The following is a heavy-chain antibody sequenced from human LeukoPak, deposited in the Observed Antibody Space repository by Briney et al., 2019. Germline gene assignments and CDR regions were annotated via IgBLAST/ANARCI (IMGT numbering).Heavy chain of an antibody. J-gene: IGHJ6*02. CDR1: GGSISSGGYY. CDR3: ARGFTIQLQDNYYYYYGMDV. V-gene: IGHV4-31*03. CDR2: IYYSGST. D-gene: IGHD5-18*01. Sequence: SQTLSLTCTVSGGSISSGGYYWSWIRQHPGKGLEWIGYIYYSGSTYYNPSLKSRVTMSVDTSKNQFSLKLSSVTAADTAVYYCARGFTIQLQDNYYYYYGMDVWGQGTTVTVSS.